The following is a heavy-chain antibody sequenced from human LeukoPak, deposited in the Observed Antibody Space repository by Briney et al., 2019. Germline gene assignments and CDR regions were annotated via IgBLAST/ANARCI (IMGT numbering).Heavy chain of an antibody. V-gene: IGHV4-59*08. CDR3: ARMYCSSTSCRGYNWFDP. CDR2: IYYSGTA. D-gene: IGHD2-2*01. Sequence: SETLSLTCTVSGGSISSYYWSWIRQAPGKGLEWIGYIYYSGTAKYNPSLMGRVSISVDTSKNQFSLRLSSVAAADTAVYYCARMYCSSTSCRGYNWFDPWGQGTLVTVSS. J-gene: IGHJ5*02. CDR1: GGSISSYY.